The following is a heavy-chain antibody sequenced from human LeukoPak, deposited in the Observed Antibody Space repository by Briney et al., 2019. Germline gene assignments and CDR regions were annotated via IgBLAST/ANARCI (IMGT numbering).Heavy chain of an antibody. J-gene: IGHJ4*02. CDR2: GDYSGGT. CDR3: AGERGEEYSSGWYKTNFFYN. V-gene: IGHV4-39*07. Sequence: SETLSLTCTVSGDSFTSVTDYWAWVRQPPGKGLEWIATGDYSGGTYYNPSLESRVAISADMSKNQISLQLTSVTGADTAVYYCAGERGEEYSSGWYKTNFFYNWGQGVRVTVSS. D-gene: IGHD6-19*01. CDR1: GDSFTSVTDY.